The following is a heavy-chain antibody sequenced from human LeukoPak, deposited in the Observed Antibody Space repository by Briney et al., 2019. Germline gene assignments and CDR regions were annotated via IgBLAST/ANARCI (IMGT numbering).Heavy chain of an antibody. CDR3: ARGRDEGVVVVPAATF. D-gene: IGHD2-2*01. J-gene: IGHJ4*02. V-gene: IGHV3-66*01. CDR1: GFTVSSNY. CDR2: IYSGGST. Sequence: GGSLRLSCAASGFTVSSNYMSWVRQAPGKGLEWVSVIYSGGSTYYADSVKGRFTISGDNSKNTLYLQMNSLRAEDTAVYYCARGRDEGVVVVPAATFWGQGTLVTVSS.